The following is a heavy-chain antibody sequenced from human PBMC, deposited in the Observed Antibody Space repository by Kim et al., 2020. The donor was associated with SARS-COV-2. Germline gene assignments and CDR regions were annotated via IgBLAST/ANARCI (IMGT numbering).Heavy chain of an antibody. D-gene: IGHD6-19*01. J-gene: IGHJ4*02. CDR3: ASNGYSSGWYSDY. V-gene: IGHV1-18*01. Sequence: YAQKLHGRVTMTTDTSTSTACMELRSLRSDDTAVYYCASNGYSSGWYSDYWGQGTLVTVSS.